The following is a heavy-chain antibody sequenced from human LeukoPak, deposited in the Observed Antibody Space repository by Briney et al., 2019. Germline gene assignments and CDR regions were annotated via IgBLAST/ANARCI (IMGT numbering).Heavy chain of an antibody. D-gene: IGHD1-26*01. CDR1: GGSISSSSYY. V-gene: IGHV4-39*07. J-gene: IGHJ5*02. Sequence: SETLSPTCTVSGGSISSSSYYWGWIRQPPGKGLEWIGSIYYSGSTYYNPSLKSRVTISVDTSKNQFSLKLSSVTAADTAVYYCARPTHSGSYSRRHNWFDPWGQGTLVTVSS. CDR2: IYYSGST. CDR3: ARPTHSGSYSRRHNWFDP.